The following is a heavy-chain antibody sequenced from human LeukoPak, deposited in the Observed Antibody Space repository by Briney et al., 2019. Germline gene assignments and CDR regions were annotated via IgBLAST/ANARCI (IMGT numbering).Heavy chain of an antibody. CDR3: ARGRHYYDSSGYYYIY. CDR1: GYTFTGYY. J-gene: IGHJ4*02. V-gene: IGHV1-2*06. CDR2: INTNSGGT. Sequence: ASVKVSCKASGYTFTGYYMHWVRQAPGQGLEWMGRINTNSGGTNYAQKFQGRVTMTRDTSISTAYMELSRLRSDDTAVYYCARGRHYYDSSGYYYIYWGQGTLVTVSS. D-gene: IGHD3-22*01.